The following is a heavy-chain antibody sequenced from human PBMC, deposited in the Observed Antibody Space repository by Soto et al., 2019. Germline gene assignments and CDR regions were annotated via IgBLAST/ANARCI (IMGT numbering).Heavy chain of an antibody. CDR1: GFTFSGYW. Sequence: GGSLRLSCAASGFTFSGYWMSWVRQAPGKGLEWVANIKQDGSEKYYVDSVKGRFTISRANAKSSLYLHMSSPTAGVTVLSYCASADTNDLWLGYLYPPPVDWGQGTLVTVS. J-gene: IGHJ4*02. CDR2: IKQDGSEK. V-gene: IGHV3-7*03. D-gene: IGHD3-3*01. CDR3: ASADTNDLWLGYLYPPPVD.